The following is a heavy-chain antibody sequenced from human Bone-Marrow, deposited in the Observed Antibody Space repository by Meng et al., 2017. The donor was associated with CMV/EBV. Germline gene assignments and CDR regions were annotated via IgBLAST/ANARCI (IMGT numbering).Heavy chain of an antibody. Sequence: ASVKVSCKASGYTFTGYYMHWVRQAPGQGLEWMGIINPSGGSTNYAQKFQGRVTITADKSTSTAYMELSSLRSEDTAVYYCARGSLIAYWFDPWGQGTLVTVSS. J-gene: IGHJ5*02. CDR3: ARGSLIAYWFDP. V-gene: IGHV1-46*01. CDR1: GYTFTGYY. CDR2: INPSGGST.